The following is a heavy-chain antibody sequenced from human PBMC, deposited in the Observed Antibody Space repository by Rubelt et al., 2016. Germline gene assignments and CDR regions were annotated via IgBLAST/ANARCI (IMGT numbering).Heavy chain of an antibody. CDR3: ARMRGPYSSSGGEFDP. V-gene: IGHV1-3*01. D-gene: IGHD6-13*01. Sequence: QVQLVQSGAEVKKPGASVKVSCKASGYTFTSYAMHWMRQAPGQRLEWMGWINAGNGNTKYSQKFQGRVTITREPSASTAYMELSSLRSEDTAVYYCARMRGPYSSSGGEFDPWGQGTLVTVSS. J-gene: IGHJ5*02. CDR2: INAGNGNT. CDR1: GYTFTSYA.